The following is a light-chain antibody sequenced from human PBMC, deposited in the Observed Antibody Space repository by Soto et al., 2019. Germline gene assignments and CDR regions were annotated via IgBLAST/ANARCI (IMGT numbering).Light chain of an antibody. CDR3: CIYAGRSTFVV. V-gene: IGLV2-23*03. CDR2: EGS. CDR1: SSDVGSYNL. Sequence: QSALTQPASVSGSPGQSITISCTGTSSDVGSYNLVSWYQQHPGKAPKLMIYEGSKRPSGVSNRFSGSKSGNTASLTISGLQAEDGADFYRCIYAGRSTFVVFGGGTKLTIL. J-gene: IGLJ2*01.